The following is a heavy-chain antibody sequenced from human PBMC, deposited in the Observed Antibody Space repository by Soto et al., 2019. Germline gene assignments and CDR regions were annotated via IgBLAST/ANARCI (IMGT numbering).Heavy chain of an antibody. CDR2: IIPIFGTA. CDR1: GGTFSSYS. CDR3: ARIRLQYTLVDAFDI. V-gene: IGHV1-69*06. J-gene: IGHJ3*02. D-gene: IGHD4-4*01. Sequence: SVEVSCKASGGTFSSYSISWVRQAPGQGLEWMGGIIPIFGTANYAQKFQGRVTITADKSTSTAYMELSSLRSEDTAVYYCARIRLQYTLVDAFDIWGQGTMVTVSS.